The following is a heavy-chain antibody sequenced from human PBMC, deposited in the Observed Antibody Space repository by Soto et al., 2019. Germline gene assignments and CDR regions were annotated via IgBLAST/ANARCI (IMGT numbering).Heavy chain of an antibody. CDR1: GFTFRSYV. D-gene: IGHD3-16*01. CDR3: ARWGTTGGLDV. Sequence: QVHLVEPGGGVVQPGTSLRVSCVGSGFTFRSYVMHWVRQAPGKGLEWVALTSYDGSDKYYDDSVRGRFTISRDNSRNTVDLQMDSLRLEDTALYYCARWGTTGGLDVWGQGTLVSVSS. J-gene: IGHJ1*01. V-gene: IGHV3-30*19. CDR2: TSYDGSDK.